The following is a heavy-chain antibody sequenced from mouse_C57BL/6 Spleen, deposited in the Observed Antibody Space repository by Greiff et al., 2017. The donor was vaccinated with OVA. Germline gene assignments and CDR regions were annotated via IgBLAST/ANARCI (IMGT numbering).Heavy chain of an antibody. CDR3: ARNNDYGSSTGGYFDV. D-gene: IGHD1-1*01. V-gene: IGHV14-2*01. J-gene: IGHJ1*03. CDR2: IDPEDGET. Sequence: EVMLVESGAELVKPGASVKLSCTASGFNIKDYYMHWVKQRTEQGLEWIGRIDPEDGETKYAPKFQGKATITADTSSNTAYLQLSSLTSEDTAVYYCARNNDYGSSTGGYFDVWGTGTTVTVSS. CDR1: GFNIKDYY.